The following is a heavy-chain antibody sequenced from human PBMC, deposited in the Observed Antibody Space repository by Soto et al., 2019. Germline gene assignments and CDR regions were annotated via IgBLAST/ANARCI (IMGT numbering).Heavy chain of an antibody. CDR1: GGSFSGYY. CDR3: ARATAPTRCPYDAFDI. CDR2: INHSGST. J-gene: IGHJ3*02. Sequence: NPSETLSLTCAVYGGSFSGYYWSWIRKPPGKGLEWIGEINHSGSTNYNPSLKSRVTISVDTSKNQFSLKLSSVTAADTAVYYCARATAPTRCPYDAFDIWGQGTMVTVSS. D-gene: IGHD4-17*01. V-gene: IGHV4-34*01.